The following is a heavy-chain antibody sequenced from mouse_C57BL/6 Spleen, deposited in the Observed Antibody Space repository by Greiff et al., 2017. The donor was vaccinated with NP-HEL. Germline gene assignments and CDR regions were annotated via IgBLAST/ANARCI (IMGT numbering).Heavy chain of an antibody. CDR2: IWSGGST. CDR1: GFSLTSYG. CDR3: ARNPLIYYDYGYAMDY. D-gene: IGHD2-4*01. V-gene: IGHV2-2*01. J-gene: IGHJ4*01. Sequence: QVQLKESGPGLVQPSQSLSITCTVSGFSLTSYGVHWVRQSPGKGLEWLGVIWSGGSTDYNAAFISRLSISKDNSKSQVFFKMNSLQADDTAIYYCARNPLIYYDYGYAMDYWGQGTSVTVSS.